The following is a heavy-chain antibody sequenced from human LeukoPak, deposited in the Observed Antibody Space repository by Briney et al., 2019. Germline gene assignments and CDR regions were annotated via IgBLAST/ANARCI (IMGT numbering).Heavy chain of an antibody. D-gene: IGHD2-2*01. CDR1: GFTFGSYW. CDR2: ISGSGGST. V-gene: IGHV3-23*01. Sequence: GGSLRLSCAASGFTFGSYWMHWVRQAPGKGLEWVSAISGSGGSTYYADSVKGRFTISRDNSKNTLYLQMNSLRAEDTAVYYCAKEGYCSSTSCRYYFDYWGQGTLVTVSS. CDR3: AKEGYCSSTSCRYYFDY. J-gene: IGHJ4*02.